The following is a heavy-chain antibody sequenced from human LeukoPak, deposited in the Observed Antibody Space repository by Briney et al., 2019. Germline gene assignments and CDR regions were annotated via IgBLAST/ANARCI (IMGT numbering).Heavy chain of an antibody. CDR1: GGSISSSTYY. CDR3: ARASSSVRPNFDY. Sequence: SETLSLICTVSGGSISSSTYYWGWIRQSPGKGLEWIGSIYSTGSTYYNPSLKSRVSISVDTSKNQFSLKLSSVTAADTAVYYCARASSSVRPNFDYWGLGTLVTVSS. J-gene: IGHJ4*01. CDR2: IYSTGST. V-gene: IGHV4-39*07.